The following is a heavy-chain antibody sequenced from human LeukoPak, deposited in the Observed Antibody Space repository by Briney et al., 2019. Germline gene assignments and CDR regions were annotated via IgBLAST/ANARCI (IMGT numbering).Heavy chain of an antibody. CDR2: ISSSGSTI. CDR1: GFTFSDYY. CDR3: ARSRSPFDWLLSYFDY. V-gene: IGHV3-11*01. D-gene: IGHD3-9*01. Sequence: PGGSLRLSCAASGFTFSDYYMSWIRQAPGKGLEWVSYISSSGSTIYYADSAKGRFTISRDNAKNSLYLQMNSLRAEDTAVYYCARSRSPFDWLLSYFDYWGQGSLVTVSS. J-gene: IGHJ4*02.